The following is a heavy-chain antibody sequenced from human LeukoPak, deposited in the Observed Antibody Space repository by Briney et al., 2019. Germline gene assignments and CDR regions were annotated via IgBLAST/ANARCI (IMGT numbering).Heavy chain of an antibody. J-gene: IGHJ3*02. CDR3: AKDIPSGSGTMVFNAFDI. Sequence: GGSLRLSCAASGFTFSNYAMSWVRQSPGKGLEWVSAIGGGTYSTYYADSVKGRFTISRDNSKNSLYLQMNSLRAEDTALYYCAKDIPSGSGTMVFNAFDIWGQGTMVTVSS. V-gene: IGHV3-43D*03. D-gene: IGHD3-10*01. CDR2: IGGGTYST. CDR1: GFTFSNYA.